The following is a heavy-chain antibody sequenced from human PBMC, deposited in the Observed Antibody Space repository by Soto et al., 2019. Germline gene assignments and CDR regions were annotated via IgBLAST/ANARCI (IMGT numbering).Heavy chain of an antibody. CDR2: IYYSGST. V-gene: IGHV4-31*03. J-gene: IGHJ3*02. Sequence: SETLSLTCTVSGGSISSGGYYWSWIRQHPGKGLEWIGYIYYSGSTYYNPSLKSRVTISVDTSKNQFSLKLSSVTAADTAVYYCATMRVVATIARLYDAFDIWGQGTMVTVSS. CDR1: GGSISSGGYY. D-gene: IGHD5-12*01. CDR3: ATMRVVATIARLYDAFDI.